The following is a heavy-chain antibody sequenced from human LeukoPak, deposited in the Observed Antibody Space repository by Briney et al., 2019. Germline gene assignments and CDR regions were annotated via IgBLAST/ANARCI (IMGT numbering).Heavy chain of an antibody. CDR2: INPNSGGT. Sequence: GASVTVSCKASGYTFTGYYMHWVRQAPGQGLEWMGWINPNSGGTNYAQKFQGRVTMTRDTSISTAYMELSRLRSDDTAVYYCARGAYYDILTGPSTYYYYYGMDVWGQGTTVTVSS. V-gene: IGHV1-2*02. D-gene: IGHD3-9*01. CDR3: ARGAYYDILTGPSTYYYYYGMDV. CDR1: GYTFTGYY. J-gene: IGHJ6*02.